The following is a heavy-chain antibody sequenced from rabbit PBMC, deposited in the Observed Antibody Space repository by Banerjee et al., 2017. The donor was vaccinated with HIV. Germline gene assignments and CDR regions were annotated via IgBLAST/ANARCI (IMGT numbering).Heavy chain of an antibody. CDR3: ARDLAAVTGWNFGL. J-gene: IGHJ3*01. CDR2: IYNGDGST. V-gene: IGHV1S40*01. D-gene: IGHD7-1*01. CDR1: GFTISSGR. Sequence: QSLEESGGGLVQPEGSLALTCKASGFTISSGRMCWVRQAPGKRPEWIAWIYNGDGSTYYASWAKGRFTISKTSSTTVDLRMTSLTAADTATYFCARDLAAVTGWNFGLWGQGTLVTVS.